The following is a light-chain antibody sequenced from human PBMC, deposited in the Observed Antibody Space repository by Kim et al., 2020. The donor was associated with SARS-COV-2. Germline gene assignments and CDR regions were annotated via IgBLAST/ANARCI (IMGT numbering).Light chain of an antibody. V-gene: IGLV2-11*01. CDR3: CSYAGSYTFGV. Sequence: QSVTNSCTGTSSDVGGYNDVSWYQQHPGKAPKLMIYDVSKRPSGVPDRFSGSKSGNTASLTISGLQAEDEADYYCCSYAGSYTFGVFGGGTQLTVL. J-gene: IGLJ3*02. CDR1: SSDVGGYND. CDR2: DVS.